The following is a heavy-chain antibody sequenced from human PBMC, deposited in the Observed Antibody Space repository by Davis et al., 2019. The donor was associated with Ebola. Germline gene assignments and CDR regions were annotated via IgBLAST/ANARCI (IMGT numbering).Heavy chain of an antibody. Sequence: GGSLRLSCTDSVITFSSYAMTWFRQAPGKGLEWVSAISGSGGSTYYADSVKGRFTISRDNSKKTLYLQMNSLRAEDTAVYYCAKSGLSFGVVKYHYGMDVWGKGTTVTVSS. V-gene: IGHV3-23*01. D-gene: IGHD3-3*01. CDR1: VITFSSYA. J-gene: IGHJ6*04. CDR2: ISGSGGST. CDR3: AKSGLSFGVVKYHYGMDV.